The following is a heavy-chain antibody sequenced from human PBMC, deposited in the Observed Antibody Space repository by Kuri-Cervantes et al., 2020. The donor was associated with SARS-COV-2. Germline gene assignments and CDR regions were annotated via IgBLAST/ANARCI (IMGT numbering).Heavy chain of an antibody. J-gene: IGHJ4*02. D-gene: IGHD2-15*01. Sequence: GESLKISCAASGFTFSSYWMSWVRQAPGKGLEWVANIKQDGSEKYYVDSAKGRFTISRDNAKNSLYLQMNSLRAEDTAVYYCARDEYSGDIVAPDYWGQGTLVTVSS. CDR3: ARDEYSGDIVAPDY. CDR1: GFTFSSYW. CDR2: IKQDGSEK. V-gene: IGHV3-7*05.